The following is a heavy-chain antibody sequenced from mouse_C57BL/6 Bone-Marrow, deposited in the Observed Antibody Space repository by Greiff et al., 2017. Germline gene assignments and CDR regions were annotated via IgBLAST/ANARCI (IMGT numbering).Heavy chain of an antibody. CDR2: IDPENGDT. CDR1: GFNIKDDY. J-gene: IGHJ3*01. V-gene: IGHV14-4*01. CDR3: TQTRGWFAY. Sequence: VQLQQSGAELVRPGASVKLSCTASGFNIKDDYMHWVKQRPEQGLEWIGWIDPENGDTEYASKFQGKATITADTASNTAYLQLSSLTSDDAAVYYCTQTRGWFAYWGQGTRVTVSA.